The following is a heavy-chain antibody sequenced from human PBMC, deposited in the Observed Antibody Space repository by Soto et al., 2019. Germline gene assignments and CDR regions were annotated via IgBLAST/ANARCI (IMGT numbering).Heavy chain of an antibody. Sequence: LVPMCVSCSVAWGSIRNLCWSWIRQPPGKGLVWIGYIYYNGNTNYNPSLKSRVTMSVDTSRNQISLKLTTVTAADTAVYYCTRANSYSEYWGQGTLVTVTS. CDR2: IYYNGNT. CDR3: TRANSYSEY. CDR1: WGSIRNLC. J-gene: IGHJ4*02. D-gene: IGHD7-27*01. V-gene: IGHV4-59*11.